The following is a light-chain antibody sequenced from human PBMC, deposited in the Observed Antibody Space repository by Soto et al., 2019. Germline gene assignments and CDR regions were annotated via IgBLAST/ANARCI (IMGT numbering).Light chain of an antibody. CDR2: GVS. CDR3: CSYTSSSTPWV. Sequence: QSALTQPASVSGSPGQSITISCTGTSSDVGGYNYVSWYQQHPGKAPKLMIYGVSDRPSGVSNRFSASKSGNTASLTISGLQPEDEADYFCCSYTSSSTPWVFGTGTKVTVL. V-gene: IGLV2-14*01. J-gene: IGLJ1*01. CDR1: SSDVGGYNY.